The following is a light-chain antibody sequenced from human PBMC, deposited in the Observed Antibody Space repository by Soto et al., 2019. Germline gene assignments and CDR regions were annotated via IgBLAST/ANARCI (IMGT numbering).Light chain of an antibody. CDR2: KAS. J-gene: IGKJ1*01. CDR1: QSISSW. CDR3: QHYNSYSQGRT. V-gene: IGKV1-5*03. Sequence: DIQMTQSPSTLSASVGDRVTITCRASQSISSWLAWYQQKPGKAPRLLIYKASDLETGVPSRFSGSGSGTEFTLTISSLQPDDFATYYCQHYNSYSQGRTFGQRTKVEI.